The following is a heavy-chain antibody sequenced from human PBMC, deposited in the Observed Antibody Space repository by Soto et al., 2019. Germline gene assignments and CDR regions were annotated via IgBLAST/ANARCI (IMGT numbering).Heavy chain of an antibody. J-gene: IGHJ4*02. CDR3: ARVPYCDGTGCYSYFDL. CDR2: IWYDGSNV. CDR1: GFTFSLYG. D-gene: IGHD2-2*01. Sequence: GGSLRLSCAASGFTFSLYGMHWVRQAPGKGLEWVADIWYDGSNVYYADSVKGRFTISRDNSENTLYLQMNSLRAEDTAVYYCARVPYCDGTGCYSYFDLWGQGALVTVSS. V-gene: IGHV3-33*01.